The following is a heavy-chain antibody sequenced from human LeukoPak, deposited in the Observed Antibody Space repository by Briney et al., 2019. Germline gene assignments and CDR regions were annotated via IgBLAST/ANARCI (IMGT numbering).Heavy chain of an antibody. J-gene: IGHJ4*02. CDR1: GYTFTGHY. CDR2: INPKGGGT. V-gene: IGHV1-2*02. Sequence: ASVKVSCKASGYTFTGHYMHWVRQAPGQGLEWMGWINPKGGGTKYAQKFQGRVTMTRDTSISTAYMELSRLRSDDTAVYYCARDLARYFGYWGQGTLVTVSS. CDR3: ARDLARYFGY. D-gene: IGHD1-14*01.